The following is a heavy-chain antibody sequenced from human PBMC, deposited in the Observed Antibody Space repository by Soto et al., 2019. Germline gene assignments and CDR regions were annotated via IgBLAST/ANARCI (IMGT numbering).Heavy chain of an antibody. Sequence: EVQLLESGGGLVQPGGSLRLSCAASGFTFSSFAMRWVRQAPGKGLEWVSAISGSGGSTYYADSVKGRFTISRDNSKNTLYLQMNSLRAEDTAVYYCARRGSGSYYDYWGQGTLVTVSS. CDR2: ISGSGGST. V-gene: IGHV3-23*01. J-gene: IGHJ4*02. D-gene: IGHD1-26*01. CDR3: ARRGSGSYYDY. CDR1: GFTFSSFA.